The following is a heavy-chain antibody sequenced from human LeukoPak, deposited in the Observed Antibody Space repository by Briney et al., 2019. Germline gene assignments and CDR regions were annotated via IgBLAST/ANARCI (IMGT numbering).Heavy chain of an antibody. D-gene: IGHD2-2*01. CDR3: ARDGRGIVPAAISTPYYYYMDV. Sequence: PGGSLRLSCAASGFTVSSNYMSWVRQAPGKGLEWVSVIYSGGSTYYADSVKGRFTISRDNSKNTLYLQMNSLRAEDTAVYYCARDGRGIVPAAISTPYYYYMDVWGEGTTVTVTS. V-gene: IGHV3-53*01. J-gene: IGHJ6*03. CDR1: GFTVSSNY. CDR2: IYSGGST.